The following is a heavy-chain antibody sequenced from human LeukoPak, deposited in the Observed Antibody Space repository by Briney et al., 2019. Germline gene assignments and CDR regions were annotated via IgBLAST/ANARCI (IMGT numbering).Heavy chain of an antibody. D-gene: IGHD3-3*01. CDR1: GFIFRDFV. J-gene: IGHJ4*02. Sequence: GGSLRLSCTASGFIFRDFVVRWVRQAPGKGLEWVGFVRTKADGGTTEYAASVTGKFTISRDDSKFIAHLQMDTLQIEDTAVYYCTRGFAADWGQGALVTVSS. CDR2: VRTKADGGTT. CDR3: TRGFAAD. V-gene: IGHV3-49*04.